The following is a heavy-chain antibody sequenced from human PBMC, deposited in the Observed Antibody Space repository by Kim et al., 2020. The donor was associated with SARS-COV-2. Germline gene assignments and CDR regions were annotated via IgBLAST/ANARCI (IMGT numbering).Heavy chain of an antibody. Sequence: GGSLRLSCAASGFTFSNYWMSWVRQAPGKGLEWVATINQDGSEKYYVDSVKGRFTISRDNAENSLYLQMNSLRAEDTAVYYCPRWEIARGFDSWGQGTLVTVSS. J-gene: IGHJ5*01. CDR2: INQDGSEK. CDR1: GFTFSNYW. V-gene: IGHV3-7*01. D-gene: IGHD1-26*01. CDR3: PRWEIARGFDS.